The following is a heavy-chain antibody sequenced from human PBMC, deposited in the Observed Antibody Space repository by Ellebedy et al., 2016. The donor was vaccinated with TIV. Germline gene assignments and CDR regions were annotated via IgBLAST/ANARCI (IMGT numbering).Heavy chain of an antibody. CDR2: ISYDGSNK. CDR1: GFTFSSYG. J-gene: IGHJ3*02. Sequence: GGSLRLSXAASGFTFSSYGMHWVRQAPGKGLEWVAVISYDGSNKYYADSVKGRFTISRDNSKNTLYLQMNSLRAEDTAVYYCARAMVRSFFTSIDAFDIWGQGTMVTVSS. V-gene: IGHV3-30*03. CDR3: ARAMVRSFFTSIDAFDI. D-gene: IGHD3-10*01.